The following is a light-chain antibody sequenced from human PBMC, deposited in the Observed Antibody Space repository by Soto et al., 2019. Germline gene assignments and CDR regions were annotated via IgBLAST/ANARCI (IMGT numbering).Light chain of an antibody. CDR1: SSNIGRNT. CDR3: ATWDDGLNAWG. Sequence: QSVLTQPPSASGTPGQRVTISCSGSSSNIGRNTVTWYQQVPGTAPKLLISNNNQRPSGVPDRFSASKSGTSASLAISGLRSEDETDYHCATWDDGLNAWGFGGGTQLTVL. J-gene: IGLJ3*02. CDR2: NNN. V-gene: IGLV1-44*01.